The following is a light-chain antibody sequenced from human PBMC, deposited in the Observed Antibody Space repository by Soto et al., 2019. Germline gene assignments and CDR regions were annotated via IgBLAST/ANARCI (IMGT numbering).Light chain of an antibody. J-gene: IGLJ1*01. CDR3: CSYTSISTHV. CDR1: SSDVGGFNF. Sequence: QSALTQPASVSGSPGQSITISCTGTSSDVGGFNFVSWYQQHPGKVNKLMIFDVNRRPSVVSDRFSGSKSVNTASLTNSRFQAEEEGDYFCCSYTSISTHVFGSGTKLTVL. CDR2: DVN. V-gene: IGLV2-14*03.